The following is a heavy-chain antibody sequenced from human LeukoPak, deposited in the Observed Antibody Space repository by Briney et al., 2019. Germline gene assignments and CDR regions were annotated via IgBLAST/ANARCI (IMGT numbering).Heavy chain of an antibody. CDR1: GGTFSSYA. V-gene: IGHV1-69*05. Sequence: SLKVSCKASGGTFSSYAISGVRQAAGQGLEWMGGIIPIFGTANYAQKFQGRVTITTDESTSTAYMELPSLRSEDTAVYYCARGGPQLALLLQYYYYYYLDVWGKGNPVTVSS. J-gene: IGHJ6*03. D-gene: IGHD5-24*01. CDR2: IIPIFGTA. CDR3: ARGGPQLALLLQYYYYYYLDV.